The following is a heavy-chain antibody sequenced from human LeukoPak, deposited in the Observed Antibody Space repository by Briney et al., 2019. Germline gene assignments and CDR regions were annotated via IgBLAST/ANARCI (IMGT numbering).Heavy chain of an antibody. J-gene: IGHJ6*04. CDR1: GFTFSSYG. Sequence: GGSLRLSCAASGFTFSSYGMHWVRQAPGKGLEWVAVIWYDGSNKYYADSVKGRFTISRDNSKNTLYLQMNSLRAEDTAVYYCARDRGRYYGSGSYRPGGMDVWAKGPRSPSPQ. CDR3: ARDRGRYYGSGSYRPGGMDV. D-gene: IGHD3-10*01. V-gene: IGHV3-33*01. CDR2: IWYDGSNK.